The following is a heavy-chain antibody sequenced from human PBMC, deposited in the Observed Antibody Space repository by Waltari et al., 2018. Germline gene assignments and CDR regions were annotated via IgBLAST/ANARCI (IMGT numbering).Heavy chain of an antibody. CDR2: IYTSGST. J-gene: IGHJ4*02. CDR1: GGSISSGISY. CDR3: ARDLSAAAGFDY. D-gene: IGHD6-13*01. V-gene: IGHV4-61*02. Sequence: QVQLQESGPGLVKPSQTPSLTCTASGGSISSGISYWSWLRQPAGKGLEWIGRIYTSGSTNYNPSLKSRVTISVDTSKNQFSLKLSSVTAADTAVYYCARDLSAAAGFDYWGQGTLVTVSS.